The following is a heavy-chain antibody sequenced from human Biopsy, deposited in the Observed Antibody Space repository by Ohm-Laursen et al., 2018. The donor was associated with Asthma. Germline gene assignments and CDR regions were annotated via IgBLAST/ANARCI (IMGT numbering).Heavy chain of an antibody. V-gene: IGHV1-18*01. Sequence: ASVKVSCKTSGYTFNSAGITWVRQAPGQGIEWMGWIRVYNGNTKVAQKLQDRVTMITDTSTSTAYMELRSLRSDDTAVYFCARAVDYSHYYGIDVWGQGTTVTVS. CDR2: IRVYNGNT. CDR3: ARAVDYSHYYGIDV. J-gene: IGHJ6*02. D-gene: IGHD3-10*01. CDR1: GYTFNSAG.